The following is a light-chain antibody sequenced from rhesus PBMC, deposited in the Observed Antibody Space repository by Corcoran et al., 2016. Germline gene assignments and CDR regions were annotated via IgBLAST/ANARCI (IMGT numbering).Light chain of an antibody. CDR3: QQGYSTPFT. J-gene: IGKJ3*01. Sequence: DIQMSQSPSSLSASVGDKVTITCRASQGISNALAWYQQKPGKAPKLLIEAASSLESGVPSRFSGSRSGTAFTLTIRSLQPADFATYSCQQGYSTPFTFGPGTKLDIK. V-gene: IGKV1-33*02. CDR2: AAS. CDR1: QGISNA.